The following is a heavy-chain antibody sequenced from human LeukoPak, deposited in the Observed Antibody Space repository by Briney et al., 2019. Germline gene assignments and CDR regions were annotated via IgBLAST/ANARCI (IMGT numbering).Heavy chain of an antibody. Sequence: PSQTLSFTCTVSGGSISSGGYYWSWIRQHPGKGLEWIGYIYYSGSTYYNPSLKSRVTISVDTSKNQFSLKLSSVTAADTAVYYCARGLAPETYYYGLGSSTTNWFDPWGQGTLVTVSS. CDR2: IYYSGST. J-gene: IGHJ5*02. D-gene: IGHD3-10*01. CDR1: GGSISSGGYY. CDR3: ARGLAPETYYYGLGSSTTNWFDP. V-gene: IGHV4-31*03.